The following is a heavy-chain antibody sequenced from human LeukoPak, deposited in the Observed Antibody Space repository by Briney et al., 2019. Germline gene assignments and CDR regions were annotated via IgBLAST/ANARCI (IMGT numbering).Heavy chain of an antibody. J-gene: IGHJ4*02. CDR2: IYSGGNT. D-gene: IGHD1-1*01. V-gene: IGHV3-53*01. CDR1: GFTVSSNC. CDR3: ASYGPGYNWLIT. Sequence: GRSLRLSCAASGFTVSSNCMSWVRQAPGKGLEWVSVIYSGGNTYYADSVKGRFTISRDNSKNTLFLQMDSLRADDTAVYYCASYGPGYNWLITWGQGTQVTVSS.